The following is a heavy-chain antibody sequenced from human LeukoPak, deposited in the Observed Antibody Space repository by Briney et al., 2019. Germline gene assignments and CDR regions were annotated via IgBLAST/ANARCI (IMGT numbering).Heavy chain of an antibody. J-gene: IGHJ5*02. D-gene: IGHD1-1*01. Sequence: ASVKVSCKASGYGFSDVYFNWVRQAPGQGLEWMGWINTHSGATNTAQRFQGRISMDASFDTAYIELSRLTSDDTAVYYCATSSTVTHTRDPWGQGTLVTVSS. CDR3: ATSSTVTHTRDP. CDR1: GYGFSDVY. CDR2: INTHSGAT. V-gene: IGHV1-2*02.